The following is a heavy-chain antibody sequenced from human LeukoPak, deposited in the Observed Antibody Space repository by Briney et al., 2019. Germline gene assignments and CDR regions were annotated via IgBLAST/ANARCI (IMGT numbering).Heavy chain of an antibody. J-gene: IGHJ4*02. Sequence: GASVKVSCKASGYTFTGYYMHWVRQAPGQGLEWMGWINPNSGGTNYAQKFQGRVTMTRDTSISTAYMELSRLRSDDTAVYYCARGSDYYDSSGYDHFDYWGQGTLVTVSS. CDR1: GYTFTGYY. D-gene: IGHD3-22*01. CDR3: ARGSDYYDSSGYDHFDY. CDR2: INPNSGGT. V-gene: IGHV1-2*02.